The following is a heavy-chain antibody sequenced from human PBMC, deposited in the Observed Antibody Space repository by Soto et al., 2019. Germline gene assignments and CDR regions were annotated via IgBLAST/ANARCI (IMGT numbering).Heavy chain of an antibody. J-gene: IGHJ4*02. CDR2: IYYSGST. V-gene: IGHV4-39*01. CDR1: DGSISSSSYY. D-gene: IGHD5-18*01. Sequence: SETLSLTCTVSDGSISSSSYYWGWIRQPPGKGLEWIGTIYYSGSTYYNPSLEGRVTISVDTSRNQFSLKLSSVTAADTAVYYCARRSYAARSHFDYWGQGTLVTVSS. CDR3: ARRSYAARSHFDY.